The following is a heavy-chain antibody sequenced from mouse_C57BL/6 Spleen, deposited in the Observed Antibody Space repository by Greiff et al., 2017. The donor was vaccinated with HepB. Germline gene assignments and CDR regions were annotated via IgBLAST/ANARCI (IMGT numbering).Heavy chain of an antibody. D-gene: IGHD2-3*01. V-gene: IGHV1-4*01. CDR2: INPSSGYT. J-gene: IGHJ2*01. CDR1: GYTFTSYT. CDR3: ARDDGYYDY. Sequence: VKVVESGAELARPGASVKMSCKASGYTFTSYTMHWVKQRPGQGLEWIGYINPSSGYTKYNQKFKDKATLTADKSSSTAYMQLSSLTSEDSAVYYCARDDGYYDYWGQGTTLTVSS.